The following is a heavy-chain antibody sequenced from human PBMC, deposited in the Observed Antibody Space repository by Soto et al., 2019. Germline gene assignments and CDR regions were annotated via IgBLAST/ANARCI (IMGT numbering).Heavy chain of an antibody. CDR2: IYYSGST. V-gene: IGHV4-59*01. J-gene: IGHJ4*02. CDR3: ARADYGDYMGY. D-gene: IGHD3-16*01. CDR1: GGSISSYY. Sequence: SETLSLTCTVSGGSISSYYWSWIRQPPGKGLEWIGYIYYSGSTNYNPSLKSRVTISVDTSKNQFSLKLSSVTAADTAVYYCARADYGDYMGYWGQGTLVTVS.